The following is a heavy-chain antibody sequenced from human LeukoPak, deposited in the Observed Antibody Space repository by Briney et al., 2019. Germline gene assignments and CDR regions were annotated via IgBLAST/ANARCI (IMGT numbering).Heavy chain of an antibody. CDR1: GGTFSSYT. CDR2: IIPILGIA. CDR3: ARDYYDSSGYYPGY. Sequence: ASVKASCKASGGTFSSYTISWVRQAPGQGLEWMGRIIPILGIANYAQKFQGRVTITADKSTSTAYMELSSLRSEDTAVYYCARDYYDSSGYYPGYWGQGTLVTVSS. J-gene: IGHJ4*02. D-gene: IGHD3-22*01. V-gene: IGHV1-69*04.